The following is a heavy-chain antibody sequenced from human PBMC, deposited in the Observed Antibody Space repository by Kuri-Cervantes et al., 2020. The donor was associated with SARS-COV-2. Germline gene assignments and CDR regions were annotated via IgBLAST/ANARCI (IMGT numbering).Heavy chain of an antibody. D-gene: IGHD2-15*01. Sequence: GEFLKISCAASGFTFSSYSMNWVRQAPGKGLEWVSSISSSSSYIYYADSVKGRFTISRDNAKNSLYLQMNSLRAEDTAVYYCARDSIVDDAFDIWGQGTMVTVSS. CDR1: GFTFSSYS. CDR2: ISSSSSYI. J-gene: IGHJ3*02. CDR3: ARDSIVDDAFDI. V-gene: IGHV3-21*01.